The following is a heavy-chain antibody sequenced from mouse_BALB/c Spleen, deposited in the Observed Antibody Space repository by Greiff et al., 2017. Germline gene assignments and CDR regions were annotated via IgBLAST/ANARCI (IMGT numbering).Heavy chain of an antibody. D-gene: IGHD1-1*01. CDR3: ARGSITAFDY. CDR1: GFTFSSYA. Sequence: EVQLKESGGGLVKPGGSLKLSCAASGFTFSSYAMSWVRQTPEKRLEWVASISSGGSTYYPDSVKGRFTISRDNARNILYLQMSSLRSEDTAMYYCARGSITAFDYWGQGTTLTVSS. V-gene: IGHV5-6-5*01. CDR2: ISSGGST. J-gene: IGHJ2*01.